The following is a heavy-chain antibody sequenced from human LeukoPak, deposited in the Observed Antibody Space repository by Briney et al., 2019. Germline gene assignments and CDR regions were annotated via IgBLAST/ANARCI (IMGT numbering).Heavy chain of an antibody. CDR3: GKNRYSGSLSPFDI. Sequence: GGSLRLSCAASGFTFSSSAMSWVRQAPGKGLEWVSAISGGGGNTYYADSVKGRFTISRDNSKNALYLQMNSLRAEDTAVYYCGKNRYSGSLSPFDIWGQGTMVTVSS. CDR2: ISGGGGNT. J-gene: IGHJ3*02. V-gene: IGHV3-23*01. CDR1: GFTFSSSA. D-gene: IGHD1-26*01.